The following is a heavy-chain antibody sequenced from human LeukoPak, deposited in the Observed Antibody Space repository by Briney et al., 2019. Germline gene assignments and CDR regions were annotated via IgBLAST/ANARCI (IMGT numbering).Heavy chain of an antibody. CDR2: IIPIFGTA. J-gene: IGHJ4*02. V-gene: IGHV1-69*05. CDR3: AIAAAAYYFDY. D-gene: IGHD6-13*01. Sequence: GASVKVSCKASGGTFSSYAISWVRQAPGQGLEWMGGIIPIFGTANYAQKFQGRVTFTTDESTSTAYMELSSLRSEDTAVYYCAIAAAAYYFDYWGQGTLVTVSS. CDR1: GGTFSSYA.